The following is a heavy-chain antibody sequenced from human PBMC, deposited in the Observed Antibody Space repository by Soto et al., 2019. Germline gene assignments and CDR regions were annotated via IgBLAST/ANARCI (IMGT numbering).Heavy chain of an antibody. V-gene: IGHV3-53*01. CDR1: FFTVSSNY. CDR3: ARGGSRRIQLLLVFES. CDR2: IYSGGST. J-gene: IGHJ4*02. Sequence: GSLRLSFSASFFTVSSNYMSWFLQAPGKGLEWVSVIYSGGSTYYADSVKDRFTISRDNSKNTLYLQMNGLRAEDTAVYYCARGGSRRIQLLLVFESWGQGTLVKVYS. D-gene: IGHD5-18*01.